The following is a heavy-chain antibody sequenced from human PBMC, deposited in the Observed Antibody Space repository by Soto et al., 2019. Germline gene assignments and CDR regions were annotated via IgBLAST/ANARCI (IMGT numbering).Heavy chain of an antibody. V-gene: IGHV4-34*01. CDR1: GGSFSGYY. D-gene: IGHD3-10*01. Sequence: QVQLQQWGAGLLKPSETLSLTCAVYGGSFSGYYWSWIRQPPGKGLEWIGEINHSGSTNYNPSLKSRVTISVDTSKNQFSLKLSSVTAADTALYYCARVGGWLGLSWFDPWGQGTLVTVSS. CDR3: ARVGGWLGLSWFDP. CDR2: INHSGST. J-gene: IGHJ5*02.